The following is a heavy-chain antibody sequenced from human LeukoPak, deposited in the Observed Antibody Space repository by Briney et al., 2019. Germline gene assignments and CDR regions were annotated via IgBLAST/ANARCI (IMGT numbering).Heavy chain of an antibody. Sequence: GRSLRLSCAASGFTFSSYGMHWVRQAPGKGLEWVAVIWYDGSNKYYADSVKGRFTISRDNSKNTLYLQMNSLRAEDTAVYYCARASGTSIAAAFDYWGQGTPVNVSS. CDR1: GFTFSSYG. V-gene: IGHV3-33*01. CDR2: IWYDGSNK. J-gene: IGHJ4*02. CDR3: ARASGTSIAAAFDY. D-gene: IGHD6-13*01.